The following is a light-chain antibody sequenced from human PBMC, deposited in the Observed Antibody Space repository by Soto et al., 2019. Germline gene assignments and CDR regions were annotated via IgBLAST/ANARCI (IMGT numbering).Light chain of an antibody. V-gene: IGKV1-5*03. Sequence: DIQMTQSPSTLSASVGDRVTITCRASQSISSWLAWYQQKPGKAPKLLIYKASSLESGVPSRFSGSGSGTEFTLNISSLQPDDFATYHCQQYNSSSYTFGQGTKLEIK. CDR1: QSISSW. CDR3: QQYNSSSYT. CDR2: KAS. J-gene: IGKJ2*01.